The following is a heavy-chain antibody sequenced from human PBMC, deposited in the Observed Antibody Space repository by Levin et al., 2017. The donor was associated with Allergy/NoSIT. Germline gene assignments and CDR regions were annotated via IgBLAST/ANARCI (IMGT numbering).Heavy chain of an antibody. J-gene: IGHJ4*02. V-gene: IGHV3-23*01. CDR2: ISGSGGST. Sequence: GASVKVSCAASGFTFSSYAMSWVRQAPGKGLEWVSAISGSGGSTYYADSVKGRFTISRDNSKNTLYLQMNSLRAEDTAVYYCAKAKRVVYADYFDYWGQGTLVTVSS. D-gene: IGHD2-8*02. CDR3: AKAKRVVYADYFDY. CDR1: GFTFSSYA.